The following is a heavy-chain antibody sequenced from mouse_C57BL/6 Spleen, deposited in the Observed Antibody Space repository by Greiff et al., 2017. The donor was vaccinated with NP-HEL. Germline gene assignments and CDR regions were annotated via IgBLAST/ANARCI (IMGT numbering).Heavy chain of an antibody. CDR3: ASYSNYGAMDY. CDR1: GYAFSSSW. J-gene: IGHJ4*01. V-gene: IGHV1-82*01. Sequence: VMLVESGPELVKPGASVKISCKASGYAFSSSWMNWVKQRPGKGLEWIGRIYPGDGDTNYNGKFKGKATLTADKSSSTAYMQLSSLTSEDSAVYFCASYSNYGAMDYWGQGTSVTVSS. D-gene: IGHD2-5*01. CDR2: IYPGDGDT.